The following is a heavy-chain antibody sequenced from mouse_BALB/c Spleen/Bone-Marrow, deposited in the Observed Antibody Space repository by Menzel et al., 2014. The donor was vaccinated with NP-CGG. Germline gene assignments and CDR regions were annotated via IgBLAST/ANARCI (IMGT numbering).Heavy chain of an antibody. CDR2: INPGSGGT. CDR1: GYAFTNYL. Sequence: QVQLKQSGAELVRPGTSVKVSCKASGYAFTNYLIEWVKRRPGQGLEWIGVINPGSGGTNYNEKFKGKATLTADKSSSTAYMQLSSLTSDDSAVYFCARQLGPPYAMDYWGQGTSVTVSS. V-gene: IGHV1-54*01. CDR3: ARQLGPPYAMDY. J-gene: IGHJ4*01. D-gene: IGHD3-1*01.